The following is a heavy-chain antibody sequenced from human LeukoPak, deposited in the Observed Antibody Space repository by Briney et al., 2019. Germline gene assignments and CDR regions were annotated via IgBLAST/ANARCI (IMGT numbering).Heavy chain of an antibody. Sequence: PSQTLSLTCTVSGGSISSGSYYWSWIRQPPGRGLEWIGRIYTSGSTNYNPSLKSRVTISVDTSKNQFSLKLSSVTATDTAIYYCARAGEGGYNGYDDAFDIWGQGTMVTVSS. J-gene: IGHJ3*02. CDR2: IYTSGST. CDR3: ARAGEGGYNGYDDAFDI. V-gene: IGHV4-61*02. D-gene: IGHD5-12*01. CDR1: GGSISSGSYY.